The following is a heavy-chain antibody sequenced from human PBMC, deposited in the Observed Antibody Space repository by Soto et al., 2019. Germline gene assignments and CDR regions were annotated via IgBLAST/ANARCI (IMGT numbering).Heavy chain of an antibody. CDR2: IIPVFEIT. J-gene: IGHJ6*02. CDR3: ARGDYYGTGSLATTNYYNGLDV. D-gene: IGHD3-10*01. Sequence: ASVKVSCKASGGTFSNHAISWLRQAPGQGLEWMGGIIPVFEITKYAQKFQGRVTITVDESKNTASMELSCLSSADTAVYYCARGDYYGTGSLATTNYYNGLDVWGQGTTVTVSS. V-gene: IGHV1-69*13. CDR1: GGTFSNHA.